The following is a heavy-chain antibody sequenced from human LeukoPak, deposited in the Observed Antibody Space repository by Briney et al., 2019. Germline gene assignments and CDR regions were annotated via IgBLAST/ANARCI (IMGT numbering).Heavy chain of an antibody. Sequence: SETLSLTCTVSGGSISSYYWSWIRQPPGKGLEWIGYIYYSGSTNYNPSLKSRVTISVDTSKNQFSLKLSSVTAADTAVYYCARDVPDYDFWSGYYNRYLDYWGQGTLVTVSS. CDR2: IYYSGST. D-gene: IGHD3-3*01. CDR1: GGSISSYY. CDR3: ARDVPDYDFWSGYYNRYLDY. J-gene: IGHJ4*02. V-gene: IGHV4-59*01.